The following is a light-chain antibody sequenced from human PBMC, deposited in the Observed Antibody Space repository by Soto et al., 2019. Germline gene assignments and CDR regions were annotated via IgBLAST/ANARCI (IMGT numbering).Light chain of an antibody. CDR2: DAS. V-gene: IGKV1-5*01. J-gene: IGKJ4*01. CDR3: QQYDTFSLT. CDR1: QSLSSG. Sequence: DIQMTQSPPTLSASVGDRVTITCRASQSLSSGLAWYQQKPGKPPKLLIYDASSLESGVPSRFSGSGSGAEFALTISGLQPDDFATYYCQQYDTFSLTFGGGTKVDTK.